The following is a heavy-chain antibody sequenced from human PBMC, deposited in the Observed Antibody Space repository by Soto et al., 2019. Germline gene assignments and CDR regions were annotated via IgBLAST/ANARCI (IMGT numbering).Heavy chain of an antibody. CDR3: ARDGSINMIVVAIEVNTCDY. Sequence: ASVKVSCKASGYTFTSYGISWVRQAPGQGLEWMGWISAYNGNTNYAQKLQGRVTMTTDTSTSTAYMELRSLRSDDTAVYYCARDGSINMIVVAIEVNTCDYWGPGTLVTVSS. J-gene: IGHJ4*02. V-gene: IGHV1-18*04. D-gene: IGHD3-22*01. CDR1: GYTFTSYG. CDR2: ISAYNGNT.